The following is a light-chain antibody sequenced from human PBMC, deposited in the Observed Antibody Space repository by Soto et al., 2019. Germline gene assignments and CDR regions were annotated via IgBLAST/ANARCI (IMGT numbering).Light chain of an antibody. CDR3: QQYGSPPPYT. CDR2: AAS. Sequence: ENVLTQSPVTLSLSPGERATLSCRASQSVTSNKVAWFQQKPGQAPRLLIRAASSRATGIPDRFRGSGSATDFTLTISRLEPEDFAVYYCQQYGSPPPYTFGQGTKLEIK. V-gene: IGKV3-20*01. J-gene: IGKJ2*01. CDR1: QSVTSNK.